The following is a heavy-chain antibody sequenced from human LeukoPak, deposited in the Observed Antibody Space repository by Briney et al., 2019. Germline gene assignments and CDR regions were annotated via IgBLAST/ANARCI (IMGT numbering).Heavy chain of an antibody. CDR2: VSGSGDST. V-gene: IGHV3-23*01. J-gene: IGHJ5*02. CDR3: ARAPKFRLVGVSKGPFDP. CDR1: GFTFSTNA. D-gene: IGHD1-26*01. Sequence: PGGSLRLSCAASGFTFSTNAMSWVRRAPGKGLEWVSAVSGSGDSTYYADSVKGRFTISRANSKNTLYLQMNSLRAEDTAVYYCARAPKFRLVGVSKGPFDPWGQGTLVTVSS.